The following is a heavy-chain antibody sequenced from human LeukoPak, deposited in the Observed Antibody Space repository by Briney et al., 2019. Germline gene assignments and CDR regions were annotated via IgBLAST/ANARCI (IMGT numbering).Heavy chain of an antibody. J-gene: IGHJ6*02. Sequence: SETLSLTCTVSGGSISSYSWSWIRQPPGKGLEWIGYIYHSGSTYHNPSLKSRVTISVDRSKNQFSLKLSSVTAADTAVYYCARDRGPYALYYYYGMDVWGQGTTVTVSS. CDR1: GGSISSYS. D-gene: IGHD2-8*01. CDR2: IYHSGST. CDR3: ARDRGPYALYYYYGMDV. V-gene: IGHV4-30-2*01.